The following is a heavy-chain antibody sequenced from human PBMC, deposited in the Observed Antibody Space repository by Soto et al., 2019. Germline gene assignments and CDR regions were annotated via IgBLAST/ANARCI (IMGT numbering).Heavy chain of an antibody. CDR1: GYTFTSYF. V-gene: IGHV1-46*03. J-gene: IGHJ3*02. D-gene: IGHD3-22*01. CDR2: INPSGGST. CDR3: ARGSSGYSAFDI. Sequence: ASVKVSCKAFGYTFTSYFIHWVRQAPGQGLECMGIINPSGGSTSYEQKFQDRVTMTRDTSTSTVYMELSSLRSEDTAVYYCARGSSGYSAFDIWGQGTMVTVSS.